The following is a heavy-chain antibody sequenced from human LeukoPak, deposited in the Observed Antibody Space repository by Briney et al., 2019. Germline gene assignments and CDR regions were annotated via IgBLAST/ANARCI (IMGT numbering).Heavy chain of an antibody. CDR2: INPNSGGT. CDR3: ARDLRFLEWRRGGVY. J-gene: IGHJ4*02. Sequence: AASVKVSCKASGYTFTGYYMHWVRQAPGQGLEWMGWINPNSGGTNYAQKFQGRVTMTRDTSISTAYMELSRLRSDDTAVYYCARDLRFLEWRRGGVYWGQGTLVTVSS. CDR1: GYTFTGYY. V-gene: IGHV1-2*02. D-gene: IGHD3-3*01.